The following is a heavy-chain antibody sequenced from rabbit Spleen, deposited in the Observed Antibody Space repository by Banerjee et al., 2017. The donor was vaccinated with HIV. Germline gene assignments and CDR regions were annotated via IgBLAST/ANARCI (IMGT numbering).Heavy chain of an antibody. CDR3: ARNGYGGYGYGYFNL. CDR2: ISAGTGNT. CDR1: GIDFSSSYY. J-gene: IGHJ4*01. D-gene: IGHD6-1*01. V-gene: IGHV1S45*01. Sequence: QQQLEESGGGLVKPGGTLTLTCKASGIDFSSSYYMCWVRQAPGKGLEWIACISAGTGNTYYTTWAKGRFTISKTSSTTVTLQMTSLTAADTATYFCARNGYGGYGYGYFNLWGPGTLVTVS.